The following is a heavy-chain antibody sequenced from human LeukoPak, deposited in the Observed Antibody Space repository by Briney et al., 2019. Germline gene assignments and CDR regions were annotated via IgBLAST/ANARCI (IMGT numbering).Heavy chain of an antibody. CDR2: IYYSGTT. V-gene: IGHV4-31*03. J-gene: IGHJ6*02. CDR1: GVSITTAANY. Sequence: TPSETLSLTCTVSGVSITTAANYWSWFRQHPEKGLEWVGYIYYSGTTYYSPSLMSRVFISSDTSRNQFSLKLSSVTAADTAVYYCARAFNAASGGLYYYGTDVWGQGIPVTVSS. D-gene: IGHD6-13*01. CDR3: ARAFNAASGGLYYYGTDV.